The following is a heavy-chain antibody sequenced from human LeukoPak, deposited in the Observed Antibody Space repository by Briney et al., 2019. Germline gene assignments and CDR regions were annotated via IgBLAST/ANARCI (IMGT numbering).Heavy chain of an antibody. CDR3: ARDMGLFY. D-gene: IGHD3-10*01. Sequence: PGGTLRLSCVVSGFTVSSYGVTWVRQAPGKGLEWLANIKEDGSEKYYVDSVKGRFTVSRDNAKNSLYLQMNSLRAEDTAVYYCARDMGLFYWGQGTLVTVSS. V-gene: IGHV3-7*01. CDR2: IKEDGSEK. J-gene: IGHJ4*02. CDR1: GFTVSSYG.